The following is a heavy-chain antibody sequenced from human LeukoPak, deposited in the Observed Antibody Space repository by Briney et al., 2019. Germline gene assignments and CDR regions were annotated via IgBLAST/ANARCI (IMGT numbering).Heavy chain of an antibody. CDR2: MYYTGGT. D-gene: IGHD5-12*01. CDR1: GGSISDYY. CDR3: ARMDIARYMDV. J-gene: IGHJ6*03. V-gene: IGHV4-59*08. Sequence: SETLSLTCTVSGGSISDYYWTWVRQSPGKALEWIGHMYYTGGTYYNPFLRSRLTMSLDTSKNEFSLNLASVTAADSALYYCARMDIARYMDVWGKGTTVTVSS.